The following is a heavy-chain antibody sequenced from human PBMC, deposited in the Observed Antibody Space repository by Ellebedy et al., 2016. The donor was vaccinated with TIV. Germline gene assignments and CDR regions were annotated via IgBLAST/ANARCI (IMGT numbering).Heavy chain of an antibody. V-gene: IGHV4-59*01. Sequence: SETLSLTXTVSGGSISSYYWSWIRQPPGKGLEWIGYIYYSGSTNYNPSLKSRVTISVDTSKNQFSLKLSSVTAADTAVYYCAKGYCSSTSCYVGRGRYFDLWGRGTLVTVSS. D-gene: IGHD2-2*01. CDR3: AKGYCSSTSCYVGRGRYFDL. J-gene: IGHJ2*01. CDR2: IYYSGST. CDR1: GGSISSYY.